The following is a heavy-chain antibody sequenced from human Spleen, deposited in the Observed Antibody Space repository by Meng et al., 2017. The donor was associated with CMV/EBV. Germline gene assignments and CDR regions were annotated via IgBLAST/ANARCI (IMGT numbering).Heavy chain of an antibody. D-gene: IGHD3-16*01. V-gene: IGHV1-69*04. Sequence: SVKVSCKASGYTFSIYGVTWVRQAPGQGLEWMGNIIPLLGIASYGQKFQGRVTITADKSTSTAYMELSSLRSEDTAVYYCARVPLREIGDNWFDPWGQGTLVTVSS. CDR3: ARVPLREIGDNWFDP. CDR1: GYTFSIYG. J-gene: IGHJ5*02. CDR2: IIPLLGIA.